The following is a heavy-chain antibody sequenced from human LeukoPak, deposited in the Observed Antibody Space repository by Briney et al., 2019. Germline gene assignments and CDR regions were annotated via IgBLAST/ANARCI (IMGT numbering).Heavy chain of an antibody. D-gene: IGHD6-25*01. V-gene: IGHV4-59*12. CDR2: IYYSGST. CDR1: GGSISSYY. CDR3: ARDLASSATGHFDH. J-gene: IGHJ4*02. Sequence: PSETLSLTCTVSGGSISSYYWSWIRQPPGKGLEWIGYIYYSGSTNYNPSLKSRVTISVDTSKNQFSLKLSSVTAADTAVYYCARDLASSATGHFDHWGQGTLVTVSS.